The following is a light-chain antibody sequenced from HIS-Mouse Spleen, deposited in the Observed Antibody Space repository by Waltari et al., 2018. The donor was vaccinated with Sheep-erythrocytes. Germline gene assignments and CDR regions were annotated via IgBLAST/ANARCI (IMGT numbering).Light chain of an antibody. CDR2: QDS. Sequence: SYELTQPPSVSVSPGQTASITCAGDKLVDKCACWYQQMPGQSPVLVIYQDSKRPSGSPERFSGSNSGNTATLTISGTQAMDEADYYCQAWDSSTAVFGGGTKLTVL. J-gene: IGLJ2*01. V-gene: IGLV3-1*01. CDR1: KLVDKC. CDR3: QAWDSSTAV.